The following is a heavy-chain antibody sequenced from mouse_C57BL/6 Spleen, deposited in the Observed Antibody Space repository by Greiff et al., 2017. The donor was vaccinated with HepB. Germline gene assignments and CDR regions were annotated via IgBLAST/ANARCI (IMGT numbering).Heavy chain of an antibody. V-gene: IGHV1-50*01. CDR3: ARGENYYGSSPWFAY. Sequence: VQLQQSGAELARPGASVKLSCKASGYTFTSYGISWVKQRTGQGLEWIGEIDPSDSYTNYNQKFKGKATLTVDTSSSTAYMQLSSLTSEDSAVYYCARGENYYGSSPWFAYWGQGTLVTVSA. CDR2: IDPSDSYT. CDR1: GYTFTSYG. J-gene: IGHJ3*01. D-gene: IGHD1-1*01.